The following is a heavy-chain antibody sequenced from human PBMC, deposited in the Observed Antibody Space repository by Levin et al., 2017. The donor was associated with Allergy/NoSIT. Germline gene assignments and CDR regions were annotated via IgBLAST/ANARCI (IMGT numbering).Heavy chain of an antibody. J-gene: IGHJ6*02. V-gene: IGHV4-39*01. Sequence: GSLRLSCTVSGGSISSSSYYWGWIRQPPGKGLEWIGSIYYSGSTYYNPSLKSRVTISVDTSKNQFSLKLSSVTAADTAVYYCASRYCSSTSCYWDVWGQGTTVTVSS. D-gene: IGHD2-2*01. CDR2: IYYSGST. CDR1: GGSISSSSYY. CDR3: ASRYCSSTSCYWDV.